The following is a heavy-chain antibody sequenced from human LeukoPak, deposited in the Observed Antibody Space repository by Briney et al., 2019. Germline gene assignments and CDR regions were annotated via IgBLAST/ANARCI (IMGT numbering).Heavy chain of an antibody. CDR1: GFTFSSYE. Sequence: GGSLRLSCAASGFTFSSYEMNWVRQAPGKGLEWVSYISSSGSTIYYADSVKGRFTISRDNAKNSLYLQMNSLKAEDTAVYYCARVRCGHCSSPAAYWFDPWGQGTLVTVSS. D-gene: IGHD2-2*01. J-gene: IGHJ5*02. V-gene: IGHV3-48*03. CDR2: ISSSGSTI. CDR3: ARVRCGHCSSPAAYWFDP.